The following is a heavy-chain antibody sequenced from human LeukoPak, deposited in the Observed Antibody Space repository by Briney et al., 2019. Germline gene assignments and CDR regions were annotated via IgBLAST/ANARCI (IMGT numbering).Heavy chain of an antibody. D-gene: IGHD6-13*01. Sequence: ASVKVSCKVSGYTLTELSMHWVRQAPGKGLEWMGGFNPEDVETIYAQKFQGRVTMTEDTSTDTAYMELSSLRSEDTAVYYCATDTISSLSIAAAGIYYYGMDVWGQGTTVTVSS. CDR2: FNPEDVET. CDR1: GYTLTELS. V-gene: IGHV1-24*01. J-gene: IGHJ6*02. CDR3: ATDTISSLSIAAAGIYYYGMDV.